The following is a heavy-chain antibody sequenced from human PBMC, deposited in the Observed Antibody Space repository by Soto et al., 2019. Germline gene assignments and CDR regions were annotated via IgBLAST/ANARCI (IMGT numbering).Heavy chain of an antibody. D-gene: IGHD3-22*01. V-gene: IGHV3-30-3*01. CDR2: ISYDGSNK. Sequence: QVQLVESGGGVVQPGRSLRLSCAASGFTFSSYAMHWVRQAPGKGLEWLAVISYDGSNKYYADSVKGRFTISRDNSKNPLYLQMNSLRAEDTAVYYCARGVNYYDSSGPPGAWGQGTLVTVSS. CDR3: ARGVNYYDSSGPPGA. J-gene: IGHJ5*02. CDR1: GFTFSSYA.